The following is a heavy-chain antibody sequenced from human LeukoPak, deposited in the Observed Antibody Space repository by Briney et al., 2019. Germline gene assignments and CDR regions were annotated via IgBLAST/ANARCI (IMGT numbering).Heavy chain of an antibody. CDR3: ARQKILDDNYDSSGYYVDQ. V-gene: IGHV4-39*01. Sequence: SETLSLTCSVSNASIVSSSYYWGWIRQPPGKGLEWIGSIYYRGRTYYNPSLKIRVTISADTSKNQFSLNLNSVTASDTAVYYCARQKILDDNYDSSGYYVDQWGQGSLVTVSS. J-gene: IGHJ4*02. CDR2: IYYRGRT. CDR1: NASIVSSSYY. D-gene: IGHD3-22*01.